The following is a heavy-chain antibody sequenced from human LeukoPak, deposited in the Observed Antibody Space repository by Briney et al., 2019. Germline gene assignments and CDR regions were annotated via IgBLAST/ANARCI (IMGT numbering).Heavy chain of an antibody. CDR3: ARVYCSSTSCPGDY. D-gene: IGHD2-2*01. CDR1: GFTFSDYY. CDR2: ISSSGSTI. V-gene: IGHV3-11*01. J-gene: IGHJ4*02. Sequence: GGALRLSCPGSGFTFSDYYMSWIRQAPGKGLEWVSYISSSGSTIYYADSVKGRFTISRDNAKNSLYLQMNSLRAEDTAVYYCARVYCSSTSCPGDYWGQGTLVTVSS.